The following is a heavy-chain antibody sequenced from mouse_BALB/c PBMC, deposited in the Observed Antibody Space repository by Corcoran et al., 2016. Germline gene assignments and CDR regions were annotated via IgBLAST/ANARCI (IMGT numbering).Heavy chain of an antibody. J-gene: IGHJ4*01. CDR2: INTYTGEP. CDR3: ARGYGSSYEAMDY. D-gene: IGHD1-1*01. V-gene: IGHV9-1*02. Sequence: QIQLVQSGPELKKPGETVKISCKASRYTFTNYGMNWVKQAPGKGLKWMGWINTYTGEPTYADDFKGRFAFSLETSASTAYLQINNLKNEDMATYFCARGYGSSYEAMDYWGQGTSVTVSS. CDR1: RYTFTNYG.